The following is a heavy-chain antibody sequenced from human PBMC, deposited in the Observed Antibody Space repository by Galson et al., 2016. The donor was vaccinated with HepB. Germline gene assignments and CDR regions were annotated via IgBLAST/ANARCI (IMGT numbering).Heavy chain of an antibody. Sequence: SETLSLTCTVSTDSINSYSWNWIRQPPGKGLEWIGCVSNSGISSHNPSLQSRVTVSVDRTKNQISLKLSAVTAADTALYHCASAPILDTGGWPHYFDFWGQGILVTVSS. D-gene: IGHD6-19*01. CDR1: TDSINSYS. V-gene: IGHV4-4*07. CDR2: VSNSGIS. CDR3: ASAPILDTGGWPHYFDF. J-gene: IGHJ4*02.